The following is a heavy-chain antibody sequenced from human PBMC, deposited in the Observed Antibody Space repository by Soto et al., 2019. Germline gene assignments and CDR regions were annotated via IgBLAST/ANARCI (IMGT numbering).Heavy chain of an antibody. CDR1: GFTFSDHY. CDR2: ISRSGDTI. J-gene: IGHJ6*02. CDR3: ARDPEVWDESVATRPSSYYYGMDV. V-gene: IGHV3-11*01. Sequence: QKQLVESGGGSVKPGGSLRLSCAASGFTFSDHYMSWIRQPPGIALKWVSYISRSGDTIYYADSVKGRFTISRDNAKNSLYLQMNNLRVEDTAVYYCARDPEVWDESVATRPSSYYYGMDVWGQGTTVTVSS. D-gene: IGHD3-10*01.